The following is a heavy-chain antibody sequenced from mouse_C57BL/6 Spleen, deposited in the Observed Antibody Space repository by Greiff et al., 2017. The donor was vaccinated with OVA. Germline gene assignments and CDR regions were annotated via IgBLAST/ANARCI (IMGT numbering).Heavy chain of an antibody. CDR2: INPSSGYT. CDR3: ARSIYDGYHGFAY. Sequence: QVQLQQSGAELAKPGASVKLSCKASGYTFTSSWMHWVKQRPGQGLEWIGYINPSSGYTKYNQKFKDKATLTADKSSSTAYMQLSSLTYEDSAVYYCARSIYDGYHGFAYWGQGTLVTVSA. CDR1: GYTFTSSW. J-gene: IGHJ3*01. V-gene: IGHV1-7*01. D-gene: IGHD2-3*01.